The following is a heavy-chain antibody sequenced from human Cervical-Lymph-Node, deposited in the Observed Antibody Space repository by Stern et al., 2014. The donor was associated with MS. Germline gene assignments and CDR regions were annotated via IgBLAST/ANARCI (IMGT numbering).Heavy chain of an antibody. J-gene: IGHJ5*01. CDR3: ARVTGRGTRQNWFDS. CDR1: GGSLTSKY. CDR2: IYSDGNT. D-gene: IGHD1-26*01. V-gene: IGHV4-59*01. Sequence: VQLEESGAGLVKPSETVSLTCTVSGGSLTSKYWNWIRQPPGKGLEWIGYIYSDGNTNYNPSLKNRVTISLDTSTNQFSLSMTSVTAADTAVYYCARVTGRGTRQNWFDSWGQGTLLTVSS.